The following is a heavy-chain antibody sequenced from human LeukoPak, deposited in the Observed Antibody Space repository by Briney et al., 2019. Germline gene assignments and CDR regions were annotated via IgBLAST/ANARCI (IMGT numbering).Heavy chain of an antibody. D-gene: IGHD6-13*01. CDR2: IRSKANSYAT. Sequence: GGSLRLSCAASGFTFSGSAMHWVRQASGKGLEWVGRIRSKANSYATAYAASVKGRFTISRDDSKNTAYLQMNSLKTEDTAVYYCARHEYSNSWSPPEYFDLWGRGTLVTVSS. J-gene: IGHJ2*01. CDR1: GFTFSGSA. V-gene: IGHV3-73*01. CDR3: ARHEYSNSWSPPEYFDL.